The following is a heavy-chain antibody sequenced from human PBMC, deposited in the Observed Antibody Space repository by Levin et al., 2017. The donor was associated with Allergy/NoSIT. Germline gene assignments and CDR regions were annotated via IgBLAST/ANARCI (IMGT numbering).Heavy chain of an antibody. J-gene: IGHJ1*01. CDR1: GFTFDDYA. Sequence: GGSLRLSCAASGFTFDDYAMHWVRQAPGKGLEWVSGISWNSGSIGYADSVKGRFTISRDNAKNSLYLQMNSLRAEDTALYYCAKDISASSSWYGQYFQHWGQGTLVTVSS. D-gene: IGHD6-13*01. V-gene: IGHV3-9*01. CDR3: AKDISASSSWYGQYFQH. CDR2: ISWNSGSI.